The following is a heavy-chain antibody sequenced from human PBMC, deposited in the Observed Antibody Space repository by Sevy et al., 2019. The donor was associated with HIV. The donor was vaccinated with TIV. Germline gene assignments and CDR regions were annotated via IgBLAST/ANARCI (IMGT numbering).Heavy chain of an antibody. CDR2: IRGTGNTI. D-gene: IGHD3-22*01. CDR3: ARVPLYSDSHINDY. J-gene: IGHJ4*02. CDR1: GFTFSPYS. V-gene: IGHV3-48*04. Sequence: GGSLRLSCAASGFTFSPYSMNWIRQAPGKGLEWLSYIRGTGNTIYYAGSVKGRFTISRDNAKNSLYLQMNSLRAEDTAVYYCARVPLYSDSHINDYWGQGTVVTVSS.